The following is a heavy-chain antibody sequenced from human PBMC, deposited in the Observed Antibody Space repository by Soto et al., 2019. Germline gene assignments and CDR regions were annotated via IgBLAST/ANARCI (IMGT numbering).Heavy chain of an antibody. D-gene: IGHD2-2*01. V-gene: IGHV1-46*01. Sequence: GASVKVSCKASGYTSTSYYMHWVRQAPGQGLEWMGIINPSGGSTSYAQKFQGRVTMTRDTSTSTVYMELSSLRSEDTAVYYCASERSTGWFDPWGQGTLVTVSS. CDR2: INPSGGST. CDR3: ASERSTGWFDP. J-gene: IGHJ5*02. CDR1: GYTSTSYY.